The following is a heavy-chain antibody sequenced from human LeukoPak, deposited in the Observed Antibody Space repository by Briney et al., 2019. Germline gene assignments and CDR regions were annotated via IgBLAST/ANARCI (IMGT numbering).Heavy chain of an antibody. Sequence: SETLSLTCTVSGDSISSYYWSWIRQPPGKGLEWIAYIYNSGRTEYNPALKSRVTISIDTSKNQFSLKLSSVTAADSALYYCAKLESPYYYAMDVWGQGTTVTVSS. V-gene: IGHV4-59*01. CDR2: IYNSGRT. CDR3: AKLESPYYYAMDV. D-gene: IGHD3-3*01. CDR1: GDSISSYY. J-gene: IGHJ6*02.